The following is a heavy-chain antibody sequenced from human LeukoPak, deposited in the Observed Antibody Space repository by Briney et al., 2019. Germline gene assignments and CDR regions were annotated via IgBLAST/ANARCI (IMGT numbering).Heavy chain of an antibody. CDR2: ICYSGST. V-gene: IGHV4-59*08. CDR3: AAYYYDSFDAFDI. J-gene: IGHJ3*02. D-gene: IGHD3-22*01. CDR1: GGSISSYY. Sequence: PSETLSLTCTVSGGSISSYYWSWIRQPPGKGLEWIGYICYSGSTNYNPSLKSRVTISVDTSKNQFSLKLSSVTAADTAVYYCAAYYYDSFDAFDIWGQGTMVTVSS.